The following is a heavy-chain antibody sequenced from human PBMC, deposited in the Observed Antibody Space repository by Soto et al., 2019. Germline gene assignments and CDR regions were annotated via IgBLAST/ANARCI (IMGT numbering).Heavy chain of an antibody. CDR3: ARSEYQLLSYYYYGMDV. D-gene: IGHD2-2*01. V-gene: IGHV1-2*02. CDR2: INPNSGGT. Sequence: ASVKVSCKVSGYTFTGYYMHWVRQAPGQGLEWMGWINPNSGGTNYAQKFQGRVTMTRDTSISTAYMELSRLRSDDTAVYYCARSEYQLLSYYYYGMDVWGQGTTVTVSS. J-gene: IGHJ6*02. CDR1: GYTFTGYY.